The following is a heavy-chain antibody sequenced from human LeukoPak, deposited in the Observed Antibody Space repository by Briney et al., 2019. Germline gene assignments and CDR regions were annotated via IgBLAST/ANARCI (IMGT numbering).Heavy chain of an antibody. Sequence: GGSLRLSCAASGFTFSSYSMSWVRQAPGKGLEWVSGINWNGGSTVYADSVKGRFTISRDNAKNSLYLQMNSLRAEDTAVYYCARESVAGMGRWFDPWGQGTLVTVSS. V-gene: IGHV3-20*04. CDR1: GFTFSSYS. D-gene: IGHD6-19*01. J-gene: IGHJ5*02. CDR2: INWNGGST. CDR3: ARESVAGMGRWFDP.